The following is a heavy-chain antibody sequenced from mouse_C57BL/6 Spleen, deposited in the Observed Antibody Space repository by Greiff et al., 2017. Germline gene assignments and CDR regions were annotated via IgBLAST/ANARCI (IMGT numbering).Heavy chain of an antibody. D-gene: IGHD2-3*01. J-gene: IGHJ3*01. CDR2: IYPGDGDT. CDR3: ARDDGYCRGVS. CDR1: GYAFSSSW. Sequence: QVQLQQSGPELVKPGASVKISCKASGYAFSSSWMNWVKQRPGKGLEWIGRIYPGDGDTNYNGKFKGKATLTADKSSSTAYMQLSSLTSEDSAVYFCARDDGYCRGVSWGQGTLVTVSA. V-gene: IGHV1-82*01.